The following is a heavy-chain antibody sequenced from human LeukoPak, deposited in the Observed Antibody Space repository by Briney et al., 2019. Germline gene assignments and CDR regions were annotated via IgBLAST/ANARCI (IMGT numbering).Heavy chain of an antibody. Sequence: SGTLSLTCAVSGGSISSSNWWSWVRQPPGKGLEWIGSIYYSGSTYYNPSLKSRVTISVDTSKNQFSLKLSSVTAADTAVYYCATEDTAMAPGYWGQGTLVTVSS. V-gene: IGHV4-4*02. J-gene: IGHJ4*02. CDR2: IYYSGST. CDR1: GGSISSSNW. CDR3: ATEDTAMAPGY. D-gene: IGHD5-18*01.